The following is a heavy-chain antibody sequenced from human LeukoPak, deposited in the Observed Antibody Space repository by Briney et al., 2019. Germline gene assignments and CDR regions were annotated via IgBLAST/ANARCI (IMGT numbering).Heavy chain of an antibody. Sequence: XRQAPGKGLEWVSAISGSGGSTYYADSVKGRFTISRDNSKNTLYLQMNSLRAEDTAVYYCAKGKSRLLVYYFDYWGQGTLVTVSS. D-gene: IGHD2-8*02. J-gene: IGHJ4*02. V-gene: IGHV3-23*01. CDR3: AKGKSRLLVYYFDY. CDR2: ISGSGGST.